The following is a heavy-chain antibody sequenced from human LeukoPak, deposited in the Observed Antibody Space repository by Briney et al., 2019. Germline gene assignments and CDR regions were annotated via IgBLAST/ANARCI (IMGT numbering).Heavy chain of an antibody. CDR2: INHGGGT. CDR1: GGSISSGSYY. J-gene: IGHJ4*02. CDR3: ARGEDGTGDYRPTYFDS. V-gene: IGHV4-61*09. Sequence: PSQTLSLTCTVSGGSISSGSYYWSWIRQPAGKGLEWIGEINHGGGTNYNPSLKSRATISVDTSKKQFSLNLTSVTAADTAVYYCARGEDGTGDYRPTYFDSWGQGTLVTVSS. D-gene: IGHD4-17*01.